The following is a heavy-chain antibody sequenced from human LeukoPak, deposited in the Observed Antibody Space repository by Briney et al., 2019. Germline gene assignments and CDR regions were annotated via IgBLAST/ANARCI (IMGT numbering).Heavy chain of an antibody. CDR3: ARGRLELERRRVYFDY. J-gene: IGHJ4*02. Sequence: GGSLRLSCAASGFTFSNHYMDWVRQAPGKGLEWVGRTRNKANSYTNAYAATVQCRFTSDRDDYMNSLHLQMNRPKTEDMDDYYCARGRLELERRRVYFDYWGQGTLDTVSS. D-gene: IGHD1-1*01. CDR2: TRNKANSYTN. V-gene: IGHV3-72*01. CDR1: GFTFSNHY.